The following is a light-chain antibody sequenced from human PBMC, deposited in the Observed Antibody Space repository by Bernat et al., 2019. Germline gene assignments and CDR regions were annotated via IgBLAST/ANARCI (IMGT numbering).Light chain of an antibody. V-gene: IGKV1-6*01. CDR2: VAS. Sequence: AIQMTQSPSSLSAYVGDRVTITCRASQAIRNDLGWYQQKPGKAPKLLIYVASTLQSGVPSRFSGSGSGTDFTLTISSLQPEDFATYYCLQDYDYPLTFGQGTKVEIK. J-gene: IGKJ1*01. CDR1: QAIRND. CDR3: LQDYDYPLT.